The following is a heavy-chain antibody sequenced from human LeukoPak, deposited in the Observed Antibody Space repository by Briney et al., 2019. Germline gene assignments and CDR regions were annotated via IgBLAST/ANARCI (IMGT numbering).Heavy chain of an antibody. CDR1: GGSISSSSYY. V-gene: IGHV4-39*07. CDR2: IYYSGST. J-gene: IGHJ5*02. D-gene: IGHD3-3*01. Sequence: PSETLSLTCTVSGGSISSSSYYWGWIRQPPGKGLEWIGSIYYSGSTYYNPSLKSRVTISVDTSKNQFSLKLSSVTAADTAVYYCARDHPAGLRFLEWLPNDWFDPWGQGTLVTVSS. CDR3: ARDHPAGLRFLEWLPNDWFDP.